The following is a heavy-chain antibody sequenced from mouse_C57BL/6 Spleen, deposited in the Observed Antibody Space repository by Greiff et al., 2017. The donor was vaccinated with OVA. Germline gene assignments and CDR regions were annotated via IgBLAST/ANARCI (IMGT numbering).Heavy chain of an antibody. V-gene: IGHV1-55*01. Sequence: QVQLQQSGAELVKPGASVKMSCKASGFTFTSYWMTWVKQRPGQGLEWIGDIYPGSGSTNYHEKFKSKATLTVDTSSSTAYMQLSSLTSEDSAVYYCARRYDYYYYAMDYWGPGTSVTVAS. CDR1: GFTFTSYW. D-gene: IGHD2-4*01. CDR3: ARRYDYYYYAMDY. CDR2: IYPGSGST. J-gene: IGHJ4*01.